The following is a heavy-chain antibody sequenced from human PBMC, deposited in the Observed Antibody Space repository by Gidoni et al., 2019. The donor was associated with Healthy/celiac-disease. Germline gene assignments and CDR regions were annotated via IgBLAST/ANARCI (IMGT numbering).Heavy chain of an antibody. J-gene: IGHJ4*02. Sequence: EVQLLESGGGLVQPGGSLRLSCAASGFTLSSYAMSWVRQAPGKGLEWVSAISGSGGSTYYADSVKGRFTISRDNSKNTLYLQMNSLRAEDTAVYYCAKDHSGYSSSWDIDYWGQGTLVTVSS. CDR1: GFTLSSYA. CDR2: ISGSGGST. CDR3: AKDHSGYSSSWDIDY. V-gene: IGHV3-23*01. D-gene: IGHD6-13*01.